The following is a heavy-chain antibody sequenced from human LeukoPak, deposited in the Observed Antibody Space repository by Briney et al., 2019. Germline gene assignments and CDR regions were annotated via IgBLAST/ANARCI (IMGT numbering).Heavy chain of an antibody. V-gene: IGHV4-59*01. J-gene: IGHJ3*02. Sequence: SETLSLTCTVSGGSISSYYWNWIRQPPGKGLEWIGYIYYSGSTNYNPSLKSRVTISVDTSKNQFSLKLSSVTAADTAVYYCATHGRFMPNRARGGFDIWGQGTMVTVSS. CDR3: ATHGRFMPNRARGGFDI. D-gene: IGHD6-6*01. CDR1: GGSISSYY. CDR2: IYYSGST.